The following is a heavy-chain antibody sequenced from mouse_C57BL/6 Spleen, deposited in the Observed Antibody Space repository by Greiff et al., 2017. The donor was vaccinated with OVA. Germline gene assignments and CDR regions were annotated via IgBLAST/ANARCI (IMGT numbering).Heavy chain of an antibody. CDR1: GYTFTSYW. Sequence: QVQLQQPGAELVKPGASVKMTCKASGYTFTSYWITWVKQRPGQGLEWIGDIYPGSGSTNYNEKFKSKATLTVDTSSSTAYMQLSSLTSEDSAVYYCARDRSDGYYYYAMDYWGQGTSVTVSS. CDR3: ARDRSDGYYYYAMDY. J-gene: IGHJ4*01. V-gene: IGHV1-55*01. CDR2: IYPGSGST. D-gene: IGHD2-3*01.